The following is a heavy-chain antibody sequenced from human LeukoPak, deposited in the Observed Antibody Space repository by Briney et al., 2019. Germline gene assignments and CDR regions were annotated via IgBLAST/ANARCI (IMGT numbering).Heavy chain of an antibody. CDR2: IKQDGSEK. CDR1: RFTFTNAW. D-gene: IGHD2-8*01. V-gene: IGHV3-7*01. Sequence: GGSLRLSCAASRFTFTNAWMSWVRQAPGKGLEWVANIKQDGSEKYYVDSVKGRFTISRDNAKNSLSLQMNSLRADDTAVYYCARGRRTCTNGVCYTSHFDYWGQGTLVTVSS. J-gene: IGHJ4*02. CDR3: ARGRRTCTNGVCYTSHFDY.